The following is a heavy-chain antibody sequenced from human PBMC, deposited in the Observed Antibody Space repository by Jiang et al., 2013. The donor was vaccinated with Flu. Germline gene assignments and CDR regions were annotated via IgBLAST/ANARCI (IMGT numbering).Heavy chain of an antibody. CDR2: ISAYNGNT. CDR3: ARGGHSFRSSNWYDTPHLFDY. V-gene: IGHV1-18*01. CDR1: GYTFTTYG. D-gene: IGHD1-1*01. Sequence: GAEVKKPGASVKVSCKASGYTFTTYGITWVRQAPGQGLEWMGWISAYNGNTNYAQKFQGRVTMTTDTSTSTAYLELRSLSSDDTAVFYCARGGHSFRSSNWYDTPHLFDYVGPGNPGHRLL. J-gene: IGHJ4*02.